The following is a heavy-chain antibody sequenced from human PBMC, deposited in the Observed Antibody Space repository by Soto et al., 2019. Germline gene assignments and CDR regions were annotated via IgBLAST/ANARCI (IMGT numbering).Heavy chain of an antibody. CDR3: ARVDTAMVGDYYYYYGMDV. J-gene: IGHJ6*02. Sequence: GASVKVSCKASGGTFSSYAISWVRQAPGQGLEWMGGIIPIFGTANYAQKFQGRVTITADESTSTAYMELSSLRSEDTAVYYCARVDTAMVGDYYYYYGMDVWGQGTTVTVSS. D-gene: IGHD5-18*01. V-gene: IGHV1-69*13. CDR2: IIPIFGTA. CDR1: GGTFSSYA.